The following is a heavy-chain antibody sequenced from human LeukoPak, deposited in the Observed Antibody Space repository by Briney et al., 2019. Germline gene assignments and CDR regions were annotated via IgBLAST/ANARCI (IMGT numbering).Heavy chain of an antibody. D-gene: IGHD3-16*01. CDR3: AKLLGDVTTFDY. Sequence: GGSLRLSCAASGFTFSRSWVTWVRQAPGKGLEWAASINHDGSVKHYMDSVKGRFTISRDNSNNSLFLQMNSLRAEDTAVYYCAKLLGDVTTFDYWGQGTLVTVSS. CDR1: GFTFSRSW. V-gene: IGHV3-7*01. J-gene: IGHJ4*02. CDR2: INHDGSVK.